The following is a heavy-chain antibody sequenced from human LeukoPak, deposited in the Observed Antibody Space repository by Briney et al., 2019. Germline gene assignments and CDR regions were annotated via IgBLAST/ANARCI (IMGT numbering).Heavy chain of an antibody. CDR1: GYTFTGYY. D-gene: IGHD6-13*01. V-gene: IGHV1-2*02. J-gene: IGHJ4*02. Sequence: ASVNVSCKASGYTFTGYYMHWVRQAPGQGLEWMGWINPNRGGTNYAQTFQGRLTMTRDTSISTAYMELSRLRSDDTAVYYCARALSIAAADQLSHGYWGQGTLVTVSS. CDR3: ARALSIAAADQLSHGY. CDR2: INPNRGGT.